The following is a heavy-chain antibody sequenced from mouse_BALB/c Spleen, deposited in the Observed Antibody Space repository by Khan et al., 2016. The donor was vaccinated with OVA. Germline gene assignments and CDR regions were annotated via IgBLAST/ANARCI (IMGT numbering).Heavy chain of an antibody. CDR1: GYSITSDYA. CDR3: ARDGSRYNYAMDY. J-gene: IGHJ4*01. D-gene: IGHD2-3*01. V-gene: IGHV3-2*02. Sequence: VQLKQSGPGLVKPSQSLSLPCTVTGYSITSDYAWNWIRQFPGNKLEWMGYISYSGSTNYNPALKSRISITRDTSKNQFFLQLNSVTTEDTATYYCARDGSRYNYAMDYWGQGTSVTVSS. CDR2: ISYSGST.